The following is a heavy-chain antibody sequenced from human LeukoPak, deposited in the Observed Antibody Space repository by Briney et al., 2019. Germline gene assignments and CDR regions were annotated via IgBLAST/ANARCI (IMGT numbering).Heavy chain of an antibody. CDR3: ARSDHRIVETDASLYYFDY. Sequence: ASVKVSCKASGYTFTSYYMHWVRQAPGQGLEWMGIINPSGGSTSYAQKFQGRVTMTRDMSTSTVYMELSSLRSEDTAVYYCARSDHRIVETDASLYYFDYWAREPWSPSPQ. D-gene: IGHD5-24*01. V-gene: IGHV1-46*01. CDR2: INPSGGST. J-gene: IGHJ4*02. CDR1: GYTFTSYY.